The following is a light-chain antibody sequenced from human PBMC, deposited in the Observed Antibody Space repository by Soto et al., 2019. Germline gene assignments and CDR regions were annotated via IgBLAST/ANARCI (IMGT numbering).Light chain of an antibody. Sequence: EIGMTQSPATLSVSPGERATLSCRASQSVSSNLAWYQQKPGQAPRLLIYGASTRATGIPARFSGSGSGTEFPLTISSRQSEDFAGYYCQQYNNWPPWTLGQGTKVVIK. CDR1: QSVSSN. V-gene: IGKV3-15*01. CDR3: QQYNNWPPWT. J-gene: IGKJ1*01. CDR2: GAS.